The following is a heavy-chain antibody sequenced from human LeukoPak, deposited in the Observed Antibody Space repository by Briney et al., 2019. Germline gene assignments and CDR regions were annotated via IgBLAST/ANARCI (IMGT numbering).Heavy chain of an antibody. V-gene: IGHV1-8*03. Sequence: ASVKVSCKASGYTFTSYDINWVRQATGQGLEWMGWMNPNSGNTGYAQKFQGRVTITRNTSISTAYMELSSLRSEDTAVYYCARGAGESYDSSGYYRQNWFDPWGQGTLVTVSS. CDR3: ARGAGESYDSSGYYRQNWFDP. J-gene: IGHJ5*02. CDR1: GYTFTSYD. D-gene: IGHD3-22*01. CDR2: MNPNSGNT.